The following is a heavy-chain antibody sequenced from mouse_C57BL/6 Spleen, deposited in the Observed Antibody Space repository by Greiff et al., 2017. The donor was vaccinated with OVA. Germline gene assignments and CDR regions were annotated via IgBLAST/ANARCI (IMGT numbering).Heavy chain of an antibody. CDR1: GFTFSSYG. CDR3: ARHSYYDYDDY. D-gene: IGHD2-4*01. Sequence: EVMLVESGGDLVKPGGSLKLSCAASGFTFSSYGMSWVRQTPDKRLEWVATISSGGSYTYYPDSVKGRFTISRDNAKNTLYLQMSSLKSEDTAMYYCARHSYYDYDDYWGQGTTLTVSA. J-gene: IGHJ2*01. V-gene: IGHV5-6*01. CDR2: ISSGGSYT.